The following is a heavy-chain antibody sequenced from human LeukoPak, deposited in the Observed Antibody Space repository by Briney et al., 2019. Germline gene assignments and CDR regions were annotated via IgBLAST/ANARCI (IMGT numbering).Heavy chain of an antibody. CDR1: GGSISGYY. CDR3: ARGTSCGSKCFFDY. V-gene: IGHV4-4*07. Sequence: SETLSLTCKVSGGSISGYYWSWIRQPAGKGLEWIGRLDSSGSTNYNSSLKSRVTMSIDRSQFSLRLTSVTAADTAICYCARGTSCGSKCFFDYWGQGILVTVSP. D-gene: IGHD2-21*01. J-gene: IGHJ4*02. CDR2: LDSSGST.